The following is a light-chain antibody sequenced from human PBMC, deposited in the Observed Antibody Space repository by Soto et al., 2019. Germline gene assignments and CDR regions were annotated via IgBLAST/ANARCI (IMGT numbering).Light chain of an antibody. CDR1: QSVTNNF. V-gene: IGKV3-20*01. CDR3: QQYGNPLFT. J-gene: IGKJ3*01. Sequence: IVLTQSPGTLSLSPGERATLSCGASQSVTNNFLAWYQQKPGQAPRLLIYGASSRATGVPDRFSGSGSGTDLTLTISRLEPGDFAVYYCQQYGNPLFTFGPGTKVDIK. CDR2: GAS.